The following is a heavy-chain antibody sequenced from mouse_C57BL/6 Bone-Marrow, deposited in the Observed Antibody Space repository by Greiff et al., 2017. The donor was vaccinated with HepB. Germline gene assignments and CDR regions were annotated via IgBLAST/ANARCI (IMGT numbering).Heavy chain of an antibody. D-gene: IGHD1-1*01. J-gene: IGHJ3*01. V-gene: IGHV1-39*01. CDR3: ARGEYYGSSPAWFAY. CDR2: INPNYGTT. CDR1: GYSFTDYN. Sequence: VQLQQSGPELVKPGASVKISCKASGYSFTDYNMNWVKQSNGKSLEWIGVINPNYGTTSYNQKFKGKATLTVDQSSSTAYMQLNSLTSEDSAVYYCARGEYYGSSPAWFAYWGQGTLVTVSA.